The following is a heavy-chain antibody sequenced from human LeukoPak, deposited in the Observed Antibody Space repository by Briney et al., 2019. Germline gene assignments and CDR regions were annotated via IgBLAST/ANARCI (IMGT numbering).Heavy chain of an antibody. Sequence: PSEDLSLTCVVSGFSISSGYYWGWIRQPPGRGLEWIVNSHPSGTTFYNSSLKSRVAMSIDTSRNQFSLKLVSVTAADTAVYYCAREAERRIVNWGQGTLVTVSS. J-gene: IGHJ4*02. CDR3: AREAERRIVN. CDR1: GFSISSGYY. V-gene: IGHV4-38-2*02. D-gene: IGHD1-1*01. CDR2: SHPSGTT.